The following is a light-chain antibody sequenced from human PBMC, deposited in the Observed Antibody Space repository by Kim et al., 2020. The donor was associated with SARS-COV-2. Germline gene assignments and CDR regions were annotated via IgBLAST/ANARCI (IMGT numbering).Light chain of an antibody. Sequence: GQRVTFYCSGSTYNIGVYTVNWFQQLPGTAPKLLIFSNNQRPSGVPERFSASKSGTSASLAISGLQSEDEADYYCAAWDDRLNGVVFGGGTQLTVL. J-gene: IGLJ3*02. V-gene: IGLV1-44*01. CDR1: TYNIGVYT. CDR2: SNN. CDR3: AAWDDRLNGVV.